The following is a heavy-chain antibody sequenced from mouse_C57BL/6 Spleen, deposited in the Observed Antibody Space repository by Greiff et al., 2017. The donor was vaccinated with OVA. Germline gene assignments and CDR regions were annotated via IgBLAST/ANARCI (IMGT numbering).Heavy chain of an antibody. CDR2: IYPGSGST. Sequence: QVQLQQPGAELVKPGASVKMSCKASGYTFTSYWLTWVKQRPGQGLEWIGDIYPGSGSTNYNEKFKSKATLTVDTSSSTAYMQLSSLTSEDSAVYYCASEDYYGSSPLGYFDVWGTGTTVTVSS. J-gene: IGHJ1*03. V-gene: IGHV1-55*01. CDR1: GYTFTSYW. CDR3: ASEDYYGSSPLGYFDV. D-gene: IGHD1-1*01.